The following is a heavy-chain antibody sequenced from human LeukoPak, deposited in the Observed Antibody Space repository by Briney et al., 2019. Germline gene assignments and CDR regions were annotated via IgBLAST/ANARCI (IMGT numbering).Heavy chain of an antibody. CDR1: GYTFSSHG. CDR3: ARPNNYYDDNGYYNYFDP. V-gene: IGHV1-18*01. Sequence: GSSVKLSCKTSGYTFSSHGITWVRQAPGQGLEWMGWISANSGKTYYAQKFQGRVTMTTDTSTSTAYMELRSLRSDDTAVYYCARPNNYYDDNGYYNYFDPWGQGTLVTVSS. J-gene: IGHJ5*02. D-gene: IGHD3-22*01. CDR2: ISANSGKT.